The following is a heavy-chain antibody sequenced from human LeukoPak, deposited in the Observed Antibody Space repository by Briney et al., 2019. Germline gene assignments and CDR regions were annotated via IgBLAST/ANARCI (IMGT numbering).Heavy chain of an antibody. CDR2: IRGKAYGGTT. J-gene: IGHJ6*02. Sequence: GSLRLSCTASGFTFGDYAMSWVRQAPGKGLEWVSFIRGKAYGGTTEYAASVKGRFTISRDDSKSIAYLQMNSLKTEDTAVYYCRGDSSGYYSDYGMDVWGQGTTVTVSS. CDR1: GFTFGDYA. V-gene: IGHV3-49*04. CDR3: RGDSSGYYSDYGMDV. D-gene: IGHD3-22*01.